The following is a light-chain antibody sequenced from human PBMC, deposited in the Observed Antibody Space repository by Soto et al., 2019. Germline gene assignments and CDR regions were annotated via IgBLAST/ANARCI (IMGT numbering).Light chain of an antibody. CDR2: GAS. CDR1: QSVSSSS. V-gene: IGKV3-20*01. Sequence: EIVLTQSPGTLSLSPGERATLSCRASQSVSSSSLAWYQQKPGQAPRLLIYGASSRATGIPDNFSGSGSGTDFTLTISKLEPEDFAVYYCQQHGSSPPYTFGQGTKLEIK. CDR3: QQHGSSPPYT. J-gene: IGKJ2*01.